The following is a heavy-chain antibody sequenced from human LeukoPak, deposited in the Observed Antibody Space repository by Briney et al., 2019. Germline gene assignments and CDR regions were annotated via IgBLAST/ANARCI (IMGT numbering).Heavy chain of an antibody. CDR1: GYTFTSYG. Sequence: ASVKVSCKASGYTFTSYGISWVRQAPGQGLEWMGWINTNTGNPTYAQGFTGRFVFSLDTSVSTAYLQISSLKAEDTAVYYCARDRGRYGDYVDDYWGQGTLVTVSS. CDR3: ARDRGRYGDYVDDY. CDR2: INTNTGNP. D-gene: IGHD4-17*01. J-gene: IGHJ4*02. V-gene: IGHV7-4-1*02.